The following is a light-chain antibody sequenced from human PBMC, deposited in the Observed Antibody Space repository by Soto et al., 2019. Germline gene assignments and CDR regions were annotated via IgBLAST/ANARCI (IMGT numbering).Light chain of an antibody. CDR1: QSVSSN. CDR3: QQYNNCTPLT. Sequence: EIVMTQSPATLSVSPGERATLSCRASQSVSSNLAWYQQKPSQAPRLLIYGASTRATGIPARFSGSGSGTEFTLTISSRQSEDFAVSYCQQYNNCTPLTFGGGTKVQIK. CDR2: GAS. J-gene: IGKJ4*01. V-gene: IGKV3-15*01.